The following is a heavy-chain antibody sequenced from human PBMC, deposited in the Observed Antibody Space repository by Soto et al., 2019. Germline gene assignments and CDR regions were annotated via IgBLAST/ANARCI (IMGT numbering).Heavy chain of an antibody. CDR1: YD. CDR2: IKHSGSS. CDR3: ARVSTVGGSRWYQTLTIFDY. D-gene: IGHD6-13*01. Sequence: YDVNWLGKSHGKGLEWIGKIKHSGSSNYNPSLRSRFSISLDMSKNHFSLSLSSVTAADTAVYYCARVSTVGGSRWYQTLTIFDYWGKGTLVTVTS. J-gene: IGHJ4*02. V-gene: IGHV4-34*01.